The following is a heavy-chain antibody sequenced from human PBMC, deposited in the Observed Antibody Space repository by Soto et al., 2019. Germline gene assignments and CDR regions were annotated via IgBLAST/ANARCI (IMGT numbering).Heavy chain of an antibody. CDR3: ARDIGFDYVN. CDR2: IKEDGSEI. Sequence: GGSLRLSCAVSEFHVMCYWMSSVRQAPGKGLEWVASIKEDGSEIYYLQSVRGRFAISRDSAGNALQLAMNYLSAEDTATYFCARDIGFDYVNWGQGTLVTVS. CDR1: EFHVMCYW. D-gene: IGHD3-16*01. V-gene: IGHV3-7*01. J-gene: IGHJ4*02.